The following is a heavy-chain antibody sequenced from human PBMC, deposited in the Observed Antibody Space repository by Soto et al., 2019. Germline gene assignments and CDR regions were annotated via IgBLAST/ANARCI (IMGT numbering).Heavy chain of an antibody. CDR3: AKDCGFDCWIPLD. V-gene: IGHV1-2*02. D-gene: IGHD2-21*02. CDR2: MNPNSGGA. CDR1: GYTFTGYY. Sequence: QVQLVQSGAEVKKPGASVKVSCRASGYTFTGYYIHWLRQAPGQGLEWMGWMNPNSGGANYAPIFQGRVAMTRDTSINTVYMQLASLTSDDTAVYYCAKDCGFDCWIPLDWGQGTLVTVSS. J-gene: IGHJ4*02.